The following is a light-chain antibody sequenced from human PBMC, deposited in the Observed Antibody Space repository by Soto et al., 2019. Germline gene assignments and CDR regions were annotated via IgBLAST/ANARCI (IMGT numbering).Light chain of an antibody. CDR3: QTWDTVVV. V-gene: IGLV4-69*01. Sequence: QLVLTQSPSASASLGASVKLTCTLXSGXSXYGIAWHQQQPDKGPRYLMKLNRDGSHNKGDGIPDRFSGSSSGAERYLTISSLQSDDEADYYCQTWDTVVVFGGGTKLTVL. J-gene: IGLJ2*01. CDR1: SGXSXYG. CDR2: LNRDGSH.